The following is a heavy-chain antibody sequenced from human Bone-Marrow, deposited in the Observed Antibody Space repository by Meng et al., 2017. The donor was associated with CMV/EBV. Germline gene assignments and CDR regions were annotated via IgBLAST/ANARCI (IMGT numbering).Heavy chain of an antibody. CDR2: ISYDGSNK. CDR1: GFTFSSYA. CDR3: ARGSGEVPAAIKGGDYYFGMDV. J-gene: IGHJ6*02. D-gene: IGHD2-2*02. Sequence: GESLKISWAASGFTFSSYAMHWDRQAPGKGLEWVALISYDGSNKYYADSVKGRFTISRDNSKNTLYLQMSSLRVEDTAMYYCARGSGEVPAAIKGGDYYFGMDVWGQGTTVTVSS. V-gene: IGHV3-30*12.